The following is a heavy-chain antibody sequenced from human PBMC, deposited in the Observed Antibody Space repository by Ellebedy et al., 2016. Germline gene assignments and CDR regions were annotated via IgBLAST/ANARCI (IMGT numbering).Heavy chain of an antibody. CDR1: GGSVRGSVYF. V-gene: IGHV4-30-4*01. CDR3: ARVYVPYAMLGRPTSYFRLDV. CDR2: IFWSGTT. J-gene: IGHJ6*04. Sequence: SETLSLTXTVSGGSVRGSVYFWSWIRQSPGKGLDWIGYIFWSGTTYYNPSLERQVSISIDTSENQFSLNLRSVTAADTAVFYCARVYVPYAMLGRPTSYFRLDVWGKGTAVTVSS. D-gene: IGHD2/OR15-2a*01.